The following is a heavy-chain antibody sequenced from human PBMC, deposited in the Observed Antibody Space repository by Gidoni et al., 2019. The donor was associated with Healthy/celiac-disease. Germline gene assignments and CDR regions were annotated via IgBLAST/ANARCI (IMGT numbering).Heavy chain of an antibody. V-gene: IGHV3-64*01. D-gene: IGHD4-4*01. J-gene: IGHJ2*01. Sequence: EVQLVESGGGLVQPGGSLRLSCAASGFTFRSYAMHWVRQAPGKGLEYVSAISSNGGSTYYANSVKGRFTISRDNSKNTLYLQMGSLRAEDMAVYYCARESGKGTVTTRYFDLWGRGTLVTVSS. CDR2: ISSNGGST. CDR1: GFTFRSYA. CDR3: ARESGKGTVTTRYFDL.